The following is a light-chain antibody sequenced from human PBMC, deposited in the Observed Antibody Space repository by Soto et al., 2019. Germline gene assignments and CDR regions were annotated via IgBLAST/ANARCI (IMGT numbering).Light chain of an antibody. Sequence: QSALTQPASVSGSPGQSITISCTGTSSDIGAYNYVSWYQQHPGKAPKLIIYDVSNRPSGVSNRFSGSKSGNTASLTISGLQAEDEADYFCSSYTISSPVFGGGTKVTVL. CDR3: SSYTISSPV. CDR2: DVS. J-gene: IGLJ2*01. CDR1: SSDIGAYNY. V-gene: IGLV2-14*03.